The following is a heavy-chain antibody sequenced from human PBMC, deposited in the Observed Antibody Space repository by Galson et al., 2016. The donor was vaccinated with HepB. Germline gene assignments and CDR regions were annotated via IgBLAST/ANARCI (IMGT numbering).Heavy chain of an antibody. CDR1: GSSFTTYW. CDR2: VYPGDSDT. Sequence: QSGAEVTQPGESLKISCKNSGSSFTTYWIGWVRQMPGRGLEWMGIVYPGDSDTRYSPSFQGQVTISVDKSINTAYLQWSSLKASDTAIYYCTRHGPAYCGGDCCVDYWGQGTLVTVSS. V-gene: IGHV5-51*01. J-gene: IGHJ4*02. D-gene: IGHD2-21*02. CDR3: TRHGPAYCGGDCCVDY.